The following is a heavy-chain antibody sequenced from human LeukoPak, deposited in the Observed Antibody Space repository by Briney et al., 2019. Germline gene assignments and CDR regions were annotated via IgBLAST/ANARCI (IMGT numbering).Heavy chain of an antibody. Sequence: SETLSLTCTVSGGSISSSSYYWGWICQPPGKGLEWIGSIYYSGSTYYNPSLKSRVTISVDTSKNQFSLKLSSVTAADTAVYYCARLPSGSVIAAAGTNYFDYWGQGTLVTVSS. D-gene: IGHD6-13*01. J-gene: IGHJ4*02. CDR2: IYYSGST. CDR3: ARLPSGSVIAAAGTNYFDY. CDR1: GGSISSSSYY. V-gene: IGHV4-39*01.